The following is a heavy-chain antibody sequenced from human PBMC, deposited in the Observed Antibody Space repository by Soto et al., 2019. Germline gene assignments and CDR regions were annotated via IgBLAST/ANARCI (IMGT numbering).Heavy chain of an antibody. CDR3: ATGGSYYIL. D-gene: IGHD1-26*01. V-gene: IGHV3-48*03. Sequence: GGALRLSCAASVFTLSGYEMNWVRQAPGKGLEWVSYISSSGSTIYYADSVKGRFTISRDNAKNSLYLQMNSLRGEDTALYYCATGGSYYILWGQGTLVTVSS. CDR2: ISSSGSTI. CDR1: VFTLSGYE. J-gene: IGHJ4*02.